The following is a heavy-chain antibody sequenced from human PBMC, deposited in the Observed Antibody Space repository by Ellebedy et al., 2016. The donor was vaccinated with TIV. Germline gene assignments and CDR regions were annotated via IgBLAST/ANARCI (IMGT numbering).Heavy chain of an antibody. V-gene: IGHV4-34*01. D-gene: IGHD4-23*01. CDR1: GGSFDIFY. CDR2: VNHSGNT. CDR3: AGVGTRFDY. J-gene: IGHJ4*02. Sequence: GSLRLXXALYGGSFDIFYWSWIRQTPGTGLEWIGEVNHSGNTNYSPSLKSRVAISIDTSKTQFPLKLRSVTAADTAVYYCAGVGTRFDYWGQGTLVTVSS.